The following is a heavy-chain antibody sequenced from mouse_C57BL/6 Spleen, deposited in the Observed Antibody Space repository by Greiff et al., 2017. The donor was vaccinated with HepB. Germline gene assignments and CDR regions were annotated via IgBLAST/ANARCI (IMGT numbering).Heavy chain of an antibody. CDR1: GFSLTSYG. J-gene: IGHJ4*01. CDR2: IWSGGST. V-gene: IGHV2-2*01. D-gene: IGHD2-4*01. CDR3: ARKEIYYDYGEMDY. Sequence: VQRVESGPGLVQPSQSLSITCTVSGFSLTSYGVHWVRQSPGKGLEWLGVIWSGGSTDYNAAFISRLSISKDNSKSQVFFKMNSLQADDTAIYYCARKEIYYDYGEMDYWGQGTSVTVSS.